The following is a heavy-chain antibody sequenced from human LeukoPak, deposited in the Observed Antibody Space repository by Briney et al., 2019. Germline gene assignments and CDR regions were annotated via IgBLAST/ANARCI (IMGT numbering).Heavy chain of an antibody. Sequence: GGSLRLSCAASGFTFNKFAMSWVRQAPGKGLEWVSGIIENGGETYYADSVRGRFTISRDNSKNTLYLQMNSLRAEDTAVYYCARASYSETYQYYFDYWGQGTLVTVSS. V-gene: IGHV3-23*01. J-gene: IGHJ4*02. CDR3: ARASYSETYQYYFDY. CDR1: GFTFNKFA. D-gene: IGHD1-26*01. CDR2: IIENGGET.